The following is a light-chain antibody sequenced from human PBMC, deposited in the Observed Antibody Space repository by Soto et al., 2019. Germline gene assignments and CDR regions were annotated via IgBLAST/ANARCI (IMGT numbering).Light chain of an antibody. CDR3: ASWDDNLNGGV. V-gene: IGLV1-44*01. CDR1: SSNIGTYT. J-gene: IGLJ3*02. Sequence: QPVLTQPPSASGTPGQRVTISCSGTSSNIGTYTVNWYQQLPGTAPKLLIYTDYQRPSGVPDRFSGSKSGTSASLAINGLHSEDEADYYCASWDDNLNGGVFGGGTKLTVL. CDR2: TDY.